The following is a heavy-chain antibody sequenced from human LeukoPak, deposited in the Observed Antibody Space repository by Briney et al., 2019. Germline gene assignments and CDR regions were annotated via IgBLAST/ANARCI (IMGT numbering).Heavy chain of an antibody. CDR1: GYSFTSYW. Sequence: GESLKISCKGSGYSFTSYWIGWVRQMPGKGLEWMGIIYPGDSDTRYSPSFQGQVTISADKSISTAYLQWSSLKASDTAMYYCARSQSSGRSKRDNWFDPWGQGTLVTVSS. CDR3: ARSQSSGRSKRDNWFDP. V-gene: IGHV5-51*01. D-gene: IGHD3-10*01. CDR2: IYPGDSDT. J-gene: IGHJ5*02.